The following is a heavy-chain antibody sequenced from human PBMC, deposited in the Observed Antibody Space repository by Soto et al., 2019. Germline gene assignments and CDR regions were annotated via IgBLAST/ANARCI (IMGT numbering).Heavy chain of an antibody. CDR3: ARENGDPYYGRWFDP. J-gene: IGHJ5*02. CDR2: INPSGGST. Sequence: QVQLVQSGAEVKKPGASVKVSCKASGYTFTSYYMHWVRQAPGQGLEWMGIINPSGGSTSYARKFQGRVTMTRDTSPSTVYMELSSLRSEDTAVYYCARENGDPYYGRWFDPWGQGTLVTVSS. V-gene: IGHV1-46*03. D-gene: IGHD4-17*01. CDR1: GYTFTSYY.